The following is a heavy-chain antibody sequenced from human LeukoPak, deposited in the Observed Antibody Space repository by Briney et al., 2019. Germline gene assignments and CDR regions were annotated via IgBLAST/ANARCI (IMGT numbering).Heavy chain of an antibody. CDR3: ARGGYDSSGFLDY. V-gene: IGHV4-59*01. J-gene: IGHJ4*02. D-gene: IGHD3-22*01. CDR2: IYYSGST. Sequence: SETLSLTCTVSGGSISSYYWSWIRQPPGKGLEWIGYIYYSGSTNYNPSLKSRVTISVDTSKNQFSLKLSSVTAADTAVYYCARGGYDSSGFLDYWGQGTLVTVSS. CDR1: GGSISSYY.